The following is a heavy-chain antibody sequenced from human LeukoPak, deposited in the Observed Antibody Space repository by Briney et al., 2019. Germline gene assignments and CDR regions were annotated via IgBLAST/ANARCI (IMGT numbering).Heavy chain of an antibody. Sequence: ASVKVSCKDSGCTFTSYGISWVRQAPGQGLEWMGWISAYNGNTNYAQKLQGRVTMTTDTSTSTAYMELRSLRSDDTAVYYCARSGDNIVGATNADYWGQGTLVTVSS. CDR1: GCTFTSYG. J-gene: IGHJ4*02. CDR2: ISAYNGNT. CDR3: ARSGDNIVGATNADY. V-gene: IGHV1-18*01. D-gene: IGHD1-26*01.